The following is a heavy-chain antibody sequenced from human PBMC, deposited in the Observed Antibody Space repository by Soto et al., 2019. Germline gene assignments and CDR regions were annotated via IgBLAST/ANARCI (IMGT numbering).Heavy chain of an antibody. V-gene: IGHV1-69*01. CDR1: GGSFNRHT. D-gene: IGHD3-22*01. Sequence: QVQLVQSGAEVRKPGSSVRVSCKASGGSFNRHTISWVRQAPGQGLEWMGGIIPIFGTANHAQKFQGRVTIIADESTSKVYMEVSSLRSDDTAIYYCARGWGYDSTDYYYAYWGQGTLVIVSS. J-gene: IGHJ4*02. CDR3: ARGWGYDSTDYYYAY. CDR2: IIPIFGTA.